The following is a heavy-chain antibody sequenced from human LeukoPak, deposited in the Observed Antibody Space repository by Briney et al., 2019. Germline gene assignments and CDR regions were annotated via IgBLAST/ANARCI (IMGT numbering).Heavy chain of an antibody. CDR3: VKHGSGWSFDY. J-gene: IGHJ4*02. CDR2: IQNTGGT. V-gene: IGHV4-59*01. Sequence: PSETLSLTCTVSSVSISSYYWGWIRQSPGKGLEWIGYIQNTGGTNYNPSLKSRVSISKDTSKNQFSLQVRSVTAADTAVYYCVKHGSGWSFDYWGQGTLVTVSS. D-gene: IGHD6-19*01. CDR1: SVSISSYY.